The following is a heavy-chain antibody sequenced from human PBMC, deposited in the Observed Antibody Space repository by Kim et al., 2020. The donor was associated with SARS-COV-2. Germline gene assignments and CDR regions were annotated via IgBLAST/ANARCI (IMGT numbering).Heavy chain of an antibody. J-gene: IGHJ4*02. CDR2: NGNT. D-gene: IGHD6-19*01. CDR3: ARDRQCGY. Sequence: NGNTNHAQSLQDRVTMTTDTSTNTAYMELGSLRSDDTAVYYCARDRQCGYWGQGTLVTVSS. V-gene: IGHV1-18*01.